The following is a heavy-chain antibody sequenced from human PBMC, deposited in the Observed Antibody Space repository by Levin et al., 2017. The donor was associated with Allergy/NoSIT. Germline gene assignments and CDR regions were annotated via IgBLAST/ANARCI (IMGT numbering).Heavy chain of an antibody. Sequence: LSLTCAASGFPFSSYEMNWVRQAPGKGLEWVSYISSSGSTIYYADSVKGRFTISRDNAKNSLYLQMNSLRAEDTAVYYCARDEGSGWYFDYWGQGTLVTVSS. CDR3: ARDEGSGWYFDY. D-gene: IGHD6-19*01. V-gene: IGHV3-48*03. CDR1: GFPFSSYE. J-gene: IGHJ4*02. CDR2: ISSSGSTI.